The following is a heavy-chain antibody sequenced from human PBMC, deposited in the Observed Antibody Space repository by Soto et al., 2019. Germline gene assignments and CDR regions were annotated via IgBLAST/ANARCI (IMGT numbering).Heavy chain of an antibody. CDR1: GYTFTGYY. Sequence: ASVKVSCKASGYTFTGYYMHWVRQAPGQGLEWMGWINPNSGGTNYAQKFQGWVTMTRDTSISTAYMELSRLRSDDTAVYYCARAPTLWNYDAFDIWGQGTMVTVSS. J-gene: IGHJ3*02. CDR2: INPNSGGT. V-gene: IGHV1-2*04. CDR3: ARAPTLWNYDAFDI. D-gene: IGHD1-7*01.